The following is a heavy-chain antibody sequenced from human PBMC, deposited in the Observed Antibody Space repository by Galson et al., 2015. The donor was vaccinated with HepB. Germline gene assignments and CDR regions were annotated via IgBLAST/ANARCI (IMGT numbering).Heavy chain of an antibody. CDR3: ARDGIFGVALDAFDI. CDR2: ISTSSSYI. D-gene: IGHD3-3*01. CDR1: GFTFSSYN. J-gene: IGHJ3*02. Sequence: SLRLSCAASGFTFSSYNMNWVRQAPGKGLEWVSCISTSSSYIYYADSVKGRFTISRDNAKNSLYLQMISLRAEDTAVYYCARDGIFGVALDAFDIWGQGTMVSVSS. V-gene: IGHV3-21*01.